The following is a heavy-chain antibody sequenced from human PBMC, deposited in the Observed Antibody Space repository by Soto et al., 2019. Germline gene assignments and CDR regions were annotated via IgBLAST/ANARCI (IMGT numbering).Heavy chain of an antibody. CDR3: AKDKRRVVVVAAGPPSYGMDV. CDR1: GFTFDDYT. CDR2: ISWDGGST. D-gene: IGHD2-15*01. V-gene: IGHV3-43*01. Sequence: VGSLRLSCAASGFTFDDYTMHWVRQAPGKGLEWVSLISWDGGSTYYADSVKGRFTISRGNSKNSLYLQMNSLRTEDTALYYCAKDKRRVVVVAAGPPSYGMDVWGQGTTVTVSS. J-gene: IGHJ6*02.